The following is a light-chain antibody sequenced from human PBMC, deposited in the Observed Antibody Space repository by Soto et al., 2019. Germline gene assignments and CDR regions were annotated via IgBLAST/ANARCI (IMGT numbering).Light chain of an antibody. CDR3: SSYTTLSTYV. CDR2: DVR. V-gene: IGLV2-14*01. Sequence: QSVLTQPASVSGSPGQSITISCTGTSRYVGGYNYVSWYQQHPGKAPKLMIYDVRNRPSGVSNRFSGSKSVNTASLTISGLQAEDEADYYCSSYTTLSTYVFGTGTKVTVL. J-gene: IGLJ1*01. CDR1: SRYVGGYNY.